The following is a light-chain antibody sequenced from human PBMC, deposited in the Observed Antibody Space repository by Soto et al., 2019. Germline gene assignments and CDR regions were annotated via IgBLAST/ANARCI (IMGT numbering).Light chain of an antibody. V-gene: IGLV2-14*01. CDR3: SSYTSSSTLVV. CDR1: SSDVGGYNY. CDR2: AVS. J-gene: IGLJ2*01. Sequence: QSALTQPASVSGSPGQSITISCTGTSSDVGGYNYVSWFQQHPGKAPKLMIYAVSNRPSGVSNRFSSSKSGNTASLTISGLQAEDEADYYCSSYTSSSTLVVFGGGTKLTVL.